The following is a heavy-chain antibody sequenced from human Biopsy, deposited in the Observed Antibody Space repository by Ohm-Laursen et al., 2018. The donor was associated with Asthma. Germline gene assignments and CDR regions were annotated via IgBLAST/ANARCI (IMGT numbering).Heavy chain of an antibody. CDR1: GDSFSNYA. J-gene: IGHJ6*02. V-gene: IGHV1-69*06. Sequence: SVKVSCKTSGDSFSNYAISWVRRAPGLGLEWMGGISPVFGSTNIAQKFQGRVTISADIFTKTAYLEVSSLRSDDTAVYYCARGSKIGRPRLVFNWVRTDYYYSLDVWGQGTTVTVSS. CDR2: ISPVFGST. CDR3: ARGSKIGRPRLVFNWVRTDYYYSLDV. D-gene: IGHD7-27*01.